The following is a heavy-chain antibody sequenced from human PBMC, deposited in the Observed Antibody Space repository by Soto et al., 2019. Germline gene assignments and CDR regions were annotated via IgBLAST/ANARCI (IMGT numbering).Heavy chain of an antibody. V-gene: IGHV4-39*01. J-gene: IGHJ6*02. D-gene: IGHD6-6*01. CDR3: AGSFWRIYSSTSRDYYGMDV. Sequence: SETLSLTCTVSGGSISSSSYYWGWIRQPPGKGLEWIGSIYYSGSTYYNLSLKSRVTISVDTSKNQFSLKLSSVTAADTAVYYCAGSFWRIYSSTSRDYYGMDVWGQGTTVTVSS. CDR1: GGSISSSSYY. CDR2: IYYSGST.